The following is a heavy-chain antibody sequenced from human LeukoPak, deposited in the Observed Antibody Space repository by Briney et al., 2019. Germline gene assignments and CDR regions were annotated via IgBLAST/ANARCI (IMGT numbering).Heavy chain of an antibody. CDR1: GGTFSSYA. V-gene: IGHV1-69*13. D-gene: IGHD2-2*01. CDR2: IIPIFGTA. Sequence: ASVKVSCKASGGTFSSYAISWVRQAPGQGLEWMGGIIPIFGTANYAQKFQGRVTITADESTSTAYMELSSLRSEDTAVYYCARQGYDCSSTSCSMHYFDYWGQGTLVTVSS. CDR3: ARQGYDCSSTSCSMHYFDY. J-gene: IGHJ4*02.